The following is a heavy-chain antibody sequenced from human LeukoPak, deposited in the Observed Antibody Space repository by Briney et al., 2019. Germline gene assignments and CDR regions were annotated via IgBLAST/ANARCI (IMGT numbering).Heavy chain of an antibody. J-gene: IGHJ3*02. CDR3: AREGFAAASDI. D-gene: IGHD2-15*01. CDR1: EFTFSSYW. CDR2: IKQDGREK. Sequence: GGSLRLSCVASEFTFSSYWMRWVRQAPGKGLEWVANIKQDGREKNYVDSVKGRFSISRDNAKNSLYLQMNSLRAKDTAVYYCAREGFAAASDIWGQGTMVTVSS. V-gene: IGHV3-7*01.